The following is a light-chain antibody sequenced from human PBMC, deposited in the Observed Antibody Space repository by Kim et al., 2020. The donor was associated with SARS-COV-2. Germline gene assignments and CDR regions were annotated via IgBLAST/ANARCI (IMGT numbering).Light chain of an antibody. CDR1: NVGGHC. V-gene: IGLV3-21*01. CDR3: QVWDTDTDHYV. Sequence: PGQTARITRGGHNVGGHCVHWYQQKPGQAPVLVMYYDRGRASGVPGRFSGSKSANAAALALSRVEAGDEAEHYCQVWDTDTDHYVFGTGTNVTVL. CDR2: YDR. J-gene: IGLJ1*01.